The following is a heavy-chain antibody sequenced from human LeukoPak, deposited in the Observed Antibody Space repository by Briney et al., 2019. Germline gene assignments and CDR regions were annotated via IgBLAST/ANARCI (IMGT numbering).Heavy chain of an antibody. J-gene: IGHJ4*02. CDR2: IKQDGSEK. V-gene: IGHV3-7*01. Sequence: PGGSLRLSCAASGFTFSSYWMSWVRQAPGKGLEWVANIKQDGSEKYYVDSVKSRFTISRDNAKNSLFLQMNSLRAEDTAVYYCARDRITDFWSGYYTNYFDYWGQGTLVTVSS. D-gene: IGHD3-3*01. CDR1: GFTFSSYW. CDR3: ARDRITDFWSGYYTNYFDY.